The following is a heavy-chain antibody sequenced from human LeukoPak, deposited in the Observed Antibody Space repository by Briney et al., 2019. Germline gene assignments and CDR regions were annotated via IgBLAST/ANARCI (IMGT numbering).Heavy chain of an antibody. J-gene: IGHJ1*01. Sequence: GASVKVSCKASGGTFSSYAISWVRQAPGQGLEWMGWISAYNGNTNYAQKLQGRVTMTTDTSTSTAYMELRSLRSDDTAVYYCLTSHRAGVVPSPFGHWGQGTLVTVSS. D-gene: IGHD2-2*01. CDR2: ISAYNGNT. V-gene: IGHV1-18*01. CDR1: GGTFSSYA. CDR3: LTSHRAGVVPSPFGH.